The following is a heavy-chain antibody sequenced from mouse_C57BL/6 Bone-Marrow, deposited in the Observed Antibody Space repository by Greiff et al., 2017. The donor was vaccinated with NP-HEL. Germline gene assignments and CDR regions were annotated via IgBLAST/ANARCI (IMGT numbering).Heavy chain of an antibody. CDR3: ARETGTDFDY. J-gene: IGHJ2*01. D-gene: IGHD4-1*01. V-gene: IGHV1-69*01. Sequence: QVQLQQPGAELVMPGASVKLSCKASGYTFTSYWMHWVKQRPGQGLEWIGEIDPSDSYTNYNQKFTGQSTWTVDKSSSTAYMQLSSLTSEDSAVYYGARETGTDFDYGGQGTTLTVSS. CDR1: GYTFTSYW. CDR2: IDPSDSYT.